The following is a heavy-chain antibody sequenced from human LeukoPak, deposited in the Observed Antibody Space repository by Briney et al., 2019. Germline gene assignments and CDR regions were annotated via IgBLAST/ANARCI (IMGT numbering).Heavy chain of an antibody. V-gene: IGHV4-31*03. Sequence: PSQTLSLTCTVSGGSISSGGYYWSWIRQHPGKGLEWIGYIYYSGSTYYNPSLKSRVTISVDPSKNQFSLKLSSVTAADTAVYYCARDAGDYYDSSGYYWGYYFDYWGQGTLVTVSS. J-gene: IGHJ4*02. CDR1: GGSISSGGYY. CDR2: IYYSGST. D-gene: IGHD3-22*01. CDR3: ARDAGDYYDSSGYYWGYYFDY.